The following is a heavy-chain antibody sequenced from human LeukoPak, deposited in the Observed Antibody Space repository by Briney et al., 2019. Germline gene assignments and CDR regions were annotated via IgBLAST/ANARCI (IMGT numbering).Heavy chain of an antibody. CDR1: GFTFSSYA. CDR3: ARGQFNRIFGS. Sequence: GGSLRLSCAASGFTFSSYAMSWVRQVPGKGLEWVSAISSGGGSTYDADSVKGRFTISRDNSKNTLYLQMNSLRAEDTAVYYCARGQFNRIFGSWGQGTLVTVSS. CDR2: ISSGGGST. V-gene: IGHV3-23*01. J-gene: IGHJ5*02. D-gene: IGHD2-15*01.